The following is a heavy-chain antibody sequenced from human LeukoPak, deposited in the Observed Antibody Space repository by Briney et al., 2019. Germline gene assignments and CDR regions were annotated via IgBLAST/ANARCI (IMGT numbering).Heavy chain of an antibody. CDR3: ARGSFTIVVVPAASGAFDI. J-gene: IGHJ3*02. D-gene: IGHD2-2*01. Sequence: GGSLRLSCAASGFTFSDYYMSWIRQAPGKGLEWVSYISSSGSTIYYADSVKGRFTISRDNAKNSQYLQMNSLRAEDTAVYYCARGSFTIVVVPAASGAFDIWGQGTMVTVSS. CDR2: ISSSGSTI. V-gene: IGHV3-11*01. CDR1: GFTFSDYY.